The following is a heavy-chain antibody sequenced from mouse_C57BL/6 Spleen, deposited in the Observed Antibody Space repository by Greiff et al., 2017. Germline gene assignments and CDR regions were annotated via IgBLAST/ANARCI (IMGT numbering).Heavy chain of an antibody. Sequence: VKLQQPGAELVKPGASVKMSCKASGYTFTSYWITWVKQRPGQGLEWIGDIYPGSGSTNYNEKFKSKATLTVDTSSSTAYMQLSSLTSEDSAVYYCGGEGETGTSYFDYWGEGTPLTVSS. D-gene: IGHD4-1*01. J-gene: IGHJ2*01. CDR2: IYPGSGST. CDR3: GGEGETGTSYFDY. V-gene: IGHV1-55*01. CDR1: GYTFTSYW.